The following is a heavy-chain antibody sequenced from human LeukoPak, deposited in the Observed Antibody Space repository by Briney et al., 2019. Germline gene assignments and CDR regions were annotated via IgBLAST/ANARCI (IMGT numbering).Heavy chain of an antibody. CDR1: GYTFTSYG. CDR2: ISAYNGNT. J-gene: IGHJ3*02. D-gene: IGHD3-10*01. V-gene: IGHV1-18*01. CDR3: ARESSGTPLLWFGVWESAFDI. Sequence: ASVKVSCKASGYTFTSYGISWVRQAPGQGLEWMGWISAYNGNTNYAQKFQGRVTMTTDTSTGTAYMELRSLRSDDTAVYYCARESSGTPLLWFGVWESAFDIWGQGTMVTVSS.